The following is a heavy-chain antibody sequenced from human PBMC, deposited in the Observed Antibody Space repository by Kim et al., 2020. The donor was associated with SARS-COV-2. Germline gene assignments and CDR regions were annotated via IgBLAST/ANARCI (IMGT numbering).Heavy chain of an antibody. CDR2: VKPKSGGT. CDR1: GYTFSGYY. V-gene: IGHV1-2*02. Sequence: ASVKVSCKASGYTFSGYYIHWVRQAPGQGLEWMGCVKPKSGGTSYAQKFQGRVTLTLDTSISTAYMELSGLTSDDTSVYYCAREYCSGSSCYKHFDYWGQGALVTVSS. J-gene: IGHJ4*02. CDR3: AREYCSGSSCYKHFDY. D-gene: IGHD2-15*01.